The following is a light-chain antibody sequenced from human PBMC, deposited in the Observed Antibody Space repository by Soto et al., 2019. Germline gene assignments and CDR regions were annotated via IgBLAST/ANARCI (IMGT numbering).Light chain of an antibody. V-gene: IGKV3-15*01. CDR2: DAS. CDR1: QSVSSY. J-gene: IGKJ1*01. CDR3: QQYNNWPQT. Sequence: EIVLTQSPAPLSLSPGERATLSCRASQSVSSYLAWYQQKPGQAPRLLIYDASTRATGIPARFSGSRSGTECTLTISSLQPEDVSVYYCQQYNNWPQTLGQGTKVDIK.